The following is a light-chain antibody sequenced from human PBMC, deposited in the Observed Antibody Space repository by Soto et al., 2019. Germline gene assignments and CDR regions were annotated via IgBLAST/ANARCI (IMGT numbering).Light chain of an antibody. Sequence: EIVMTQSPATLSVSPGERATLSCRASQSISTELAWYQQKPAQPPRLLIYSASTRVSGVPARFTGSGSVSEFTLTISGLQSEDFAVYYCQQGQNCPLTCGQGTRLEI. V-gene: IGKV3-15*01. CDR3: QQGQNCPLT. J-gene: IGKJ2*01. CDR2: SAS. CDR1: QSISTE.